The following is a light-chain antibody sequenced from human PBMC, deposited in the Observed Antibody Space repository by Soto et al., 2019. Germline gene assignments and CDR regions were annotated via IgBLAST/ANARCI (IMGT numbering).Light chain of an antibody. CDR3: SSYTSSSTLGHVV. CDR2: DVS. V-gene: IGLV2-14*01. CDR1: SSDVGGYNY. Sequence: QSALTQPASVSGSPGQSITISCSGTSSDVGGYNYVSWYQQHPRKAPKLMIYDVSNRPSGVSNRFSGSKSGNTASLTIAGPQAEDEADYYCSSYTSSSTLGHVVFGGGTKLTVL. J-gene: IGLJ2*01.